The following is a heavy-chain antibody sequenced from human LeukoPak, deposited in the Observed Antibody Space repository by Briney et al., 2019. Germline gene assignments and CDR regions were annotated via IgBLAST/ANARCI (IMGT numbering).Heavy chain of an antibody. CDR1: GFTFSSYG. V-gene: IGHV3-30*18. J-gene: IGHJ4*02. CDR3: AKAPSGSYYRGYFDY. CDR2: ISYDGSNK. D-gene: IGHD1-26*01. Sequence: GRSLRLSCAASGFTFSSYGMHWVRQAPGKGLEWVAVISYDGSNKYYADSVKGRFTISRDNSKNTLYLQMNSLRAEDTAVYYCAKAPSGSYYRGYFDYWARELWSPSPQ.